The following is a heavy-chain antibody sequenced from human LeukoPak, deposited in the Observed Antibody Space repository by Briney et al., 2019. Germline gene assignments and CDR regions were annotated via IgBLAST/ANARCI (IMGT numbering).Heavy chain of an antibody. J-gene: IGHJ6*03. Sequence: SVKVSCKTSGGTFSSYAITWVRQTPGQGLEWMGGIIPIFGTTNYAQKFQDRVTITADKSTSTAYMKLSSLRSEDTAVYYCARDRWCSGGSCYSSYYMDVWGKGTTVTISS. D-gene: IGHD2-15*01. V-gene: IGHV1-69*06. CDR3: ARDRWCSGGSCYSSYYMDV. CDR2: IIPIFGTT. CDR1: GGTFSSYA.